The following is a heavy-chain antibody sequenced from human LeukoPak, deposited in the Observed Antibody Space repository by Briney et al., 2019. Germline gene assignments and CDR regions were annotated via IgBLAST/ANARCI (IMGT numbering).Heavy chain of an antibody. D-gene: IGHD1-26*01. Sequence: SVTVACKASGGTFSSYAISWVRQAHGQGIEWMGGIIPIFGTANYAQKFQGRVTITTDESTSTAYMELSSLRSEDTAVYYCARGSLRGAPYYYYYYYMDVWGKGTTVTVSS. CDR1: GGTFSSYA. J-gene: IGHJ6*03. CDR3: ARGSLRGAPYYYYYYYMDV. V-gene: IGHV1-69*05. CDR2: IIPIFGTA.